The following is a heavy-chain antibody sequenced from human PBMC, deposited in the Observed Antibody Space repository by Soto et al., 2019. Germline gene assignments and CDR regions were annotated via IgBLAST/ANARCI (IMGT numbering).Heavy chain of an antibody. Sequence: EVQLVESGGGLVQPGGSLRLSCAASGFTLSGRSMHWVCQARGKGLVWVSGIDNAGTDSTYADSVKGRFTSSRDNAKNMLYLQMNSLRVEDTAVYYCARGWFGPDVWGKGTTVTVSS. V-gene: IGHV3-74*01. J-gene: IGHJ6*04. CDR3: ARGWFGPDV. CDR2: IDNAGTDS. CDR1: GFTLSGRS. D-gene: IGHD3-10*01.